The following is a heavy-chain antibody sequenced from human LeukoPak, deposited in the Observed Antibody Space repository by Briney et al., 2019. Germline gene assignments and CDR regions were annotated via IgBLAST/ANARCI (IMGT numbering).Heavy chain of an antibody. V-gene: IGHV3-23*01. D-gene: IGHD6-13*01. CDR1: GFTFSSYA. CDR2: IRDNGGTT. J-gene: IGHJ4*02. Sequence: GGSLRLSCAASGFTFSSYAMSWVRQAPGKGLEWGSAIRDNGGTTYYAGSVKGRFTISRDNSKNTLYLQMNSLRAEDTAVYYCAKGIPESGSSLRGFESWGQGTLVTVSS. CDR3: AKGIPESGSSLRGFES.